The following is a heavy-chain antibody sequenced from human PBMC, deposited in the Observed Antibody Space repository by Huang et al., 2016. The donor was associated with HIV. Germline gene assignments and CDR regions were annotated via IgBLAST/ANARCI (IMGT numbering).Heavy chain of an antibody. J-gene: IGHJ4*02. CDR1: GFTFSSYG. D-gene: IGHD3-22*01. V-gene: IGHV3-30*02. CDR3: AKDWSSGYYYFDY. CDR2: IRYDGSNK. Sequence: QVQLVESEGGVVQPGGSLRLSCAASGFTFSSYGIHWVRQAPGKGLEWVAFIRYDGSNKYYADSVKGRVTISRDNSKNTLYLQMNSLRVEDTAVYYCAKDWSSGYYYFDYWGQGTLVTVSS.